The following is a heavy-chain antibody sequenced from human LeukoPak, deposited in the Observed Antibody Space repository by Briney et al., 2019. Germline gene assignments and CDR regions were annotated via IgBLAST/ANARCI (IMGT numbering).Heavy chain of an antibody. J-gene: IGHJ4*02. CDR2: IYHTGST. D-gene: IGHD3-16*01. CDR1: GGSFTTYY. CDR3: ARSPVTFGGVTSGYFDY. V-gene: IGHV4-34*01. Sequence: SETLSLTCAVYGGSFTTYYWSWIRQPPGKGLEWIGDIYHTGSTTYNPSLKSRVTISVDTSKNQFSLRLSSVTAADTAVYYCARSPVTFGGVTSGYFDYWGQGTLVTVSS.